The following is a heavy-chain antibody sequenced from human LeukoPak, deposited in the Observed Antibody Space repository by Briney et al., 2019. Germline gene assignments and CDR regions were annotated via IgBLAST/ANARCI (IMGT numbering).Heavy chain of an antibody. V-gene: IGHV4-34*01. CDR3: AGRAGWTQGY. J-gene: IGHJ4*02. D-gene: IGHD6-19*01. Sequence: PSETLSLTCAVYGGSFSGYYWNWIRQPPGKGLEWIGEINHSGSTNYNPSLKSRVTISVDTSKNQFSLKLSSVTAADTAVYYCAGRAGWTQGYWGQGTLVTVSS. CDR1: GGSFSGYY. CDR2: INHSGST.